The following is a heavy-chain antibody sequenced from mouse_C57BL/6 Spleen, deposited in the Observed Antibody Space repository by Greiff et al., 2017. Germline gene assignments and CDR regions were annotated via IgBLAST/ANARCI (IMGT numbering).Heavy chain of an antibody. CDR2: IWSEGST. CDR3: ARHKGGYSNWYFDV. V-gene: IGHV2-6-1*01. D-gene: IGHD2-5*01. Sequence: VQRVESGPGLVAPSQSLSITCTVSGFSLTSYGVHWVRQPPGKGLEWLVVIWSEGSTTYNSALKSRLSISKDNSKRQVFLKMNSLQTDEPAMYYCARHKGGYSNWYFDVWGTGTTVTVSS. CDR1: GFSLTSYG. J-gene: IGHJ1*03.